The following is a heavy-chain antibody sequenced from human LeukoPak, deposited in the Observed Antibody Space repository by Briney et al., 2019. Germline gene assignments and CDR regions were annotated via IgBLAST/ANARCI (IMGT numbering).Heavy chain of an antibody. CDR3: AKGAGWLAYYYYGMDV. J-gene: IGHJ6*02. V-gene: IGHV3-9*01. CDR2: ISWNSGSR. Sequence: PGGSLRLSCAASGFTFDDYAMHWVRQVPGKGLEWVSGISWNSGSRDYADSVKGRFTISRDNAKNSLYLQMNSLRAEDTALYYCAKGAGWLAYYYYGMDVWGQGTTVTVSS. D-gene: IGHD6-19*01. CDR1: GFTFDDYA.